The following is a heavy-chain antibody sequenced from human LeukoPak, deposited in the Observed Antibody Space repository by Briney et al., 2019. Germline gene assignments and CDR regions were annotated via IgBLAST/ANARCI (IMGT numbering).Heavy chain of an antibody. J-gene: IGHJ2*01. D-gene: IGHD1-14*01. Sequence: SVKVSCKASGFTFTSSAVQWVRQARGQRLEWIGWIVVGSGNTNYAQKLQERVTITRDMSTSTAYMELSSLRSEDTAVYYCAAGPYNWNHVGYFDLWGRGTLVTVSS. CDR2: IVVGSGNT. V-gene: IGHV1-58*01. CDR1: GFTFTSSA. CDR3: AAGPYNWNHVGYFDL.